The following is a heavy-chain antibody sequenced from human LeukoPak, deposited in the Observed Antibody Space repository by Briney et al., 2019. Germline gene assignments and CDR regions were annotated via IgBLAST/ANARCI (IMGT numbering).Heavy chain of an antibody. D-gene: IGHD3-22*01. CDR2: MNPNSGNT. CDR3: ARGLNYYDSSGYYLGDY. V-gene: IGHV1-8*03. Sequence: ASVKVSCKASGYTFTIYDINWVRQATGQGLEWMGWMNPNSGNTGYAQKFQGRVTITRNTSISTAYMELSSLRSEDTAVYYCARGLNYYDSSGYYLGDYWGQGTLVTVSS. CDR1: GYTFTIYD. J-gene: IGHJ4*02.